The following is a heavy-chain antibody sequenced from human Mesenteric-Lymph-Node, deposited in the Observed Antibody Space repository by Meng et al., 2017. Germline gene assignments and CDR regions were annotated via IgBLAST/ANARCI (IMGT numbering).Heavy chain of an antibody. J-gene: IGHJ6*02. CDR3: ARGLTLLRYFDWLSPSYYYYGMDV. CDR1: GFTFSSYA. CDR2: ISYDGSNK. V-gene: IGHV3-30*04. Sequence: GESLRLSCAASGFTFSSYAMHWVRQAPGKGLECVAVISYDGSNKYYADSVKGRFTISRDNSKNTLYLQMNSLGAEDTAVYYCARGLTLLRYFDWLSPSYYYYGMDVWGQGTTVTVSS. D-gene: IGHD3-9*01.